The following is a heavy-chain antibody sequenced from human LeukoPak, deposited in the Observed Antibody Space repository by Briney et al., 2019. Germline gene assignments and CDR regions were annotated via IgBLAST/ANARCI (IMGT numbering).Heavy chain of an antibody. CDR1: GFTFSSYE. Sequence: GGSLRLSCAASGFTFSSYEMNWVRQAPGKGLEWVSYISSSGSTIYYADSVKGRFTISRDNAKNSLYLQMSSLRAEDTAVYYCARDSSSGYQGYWGQGTLVTVSS. D-gene: IGHD3-22*01. CDR2: ISSSGSTI. V-gene: IGHV3-48*03. CDR3: ARDSSSGYQGY. J-gene: IGHJ4*02.